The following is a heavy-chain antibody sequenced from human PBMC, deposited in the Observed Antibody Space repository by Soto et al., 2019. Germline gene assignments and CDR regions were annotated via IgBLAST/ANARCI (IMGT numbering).Heavy chain of an antibody. V-gene: IGHV4-39*01. CDR1: GGSISSSSYY. CDR2: IYYSGST. D-gene: IGHD4-17*01. CDR3: ASPYGDYGGYYFDY. Sequence: SETLSITCNVSGGSISSSSYYWGWIRQPPGKGLEWIGSIYYSGSTYYNPSLKSRVTISVDTSKNQFSLKLSSVTAADTAVYYCASPYGDYGGYYFDYWGQGTLVTVSS. J-gene: IGHJ4*02.